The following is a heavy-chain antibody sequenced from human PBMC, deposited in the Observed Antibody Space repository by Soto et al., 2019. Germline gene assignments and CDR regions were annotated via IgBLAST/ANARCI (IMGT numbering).Heavy chain of an antibody. J-gene: IGHJ3*02. CDR3: ARILGNYVQDGALDI. CDR2: IYRTGRT. D-gene: IGHD4-4*01. Sequence: PSETLSLTCAISGASINSGDYSWSWIRQPPGKGLEWIGYIYRTGRTYYNPSLKSRVTSSLDRSNNHVSLKLTSLTAADTAVYYCARILGNYVQDGALDIWGQGTMVTVSS. V-gene: IGHV4-30-2*01. CDR1: GASINSGDYS.